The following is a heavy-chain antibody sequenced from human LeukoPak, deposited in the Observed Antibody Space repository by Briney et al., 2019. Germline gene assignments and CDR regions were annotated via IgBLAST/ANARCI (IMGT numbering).Heavy chain of an antibody. D-gene: IGHD2-2*01. V-gene: IGHV1-46*01. J-gene: IGHJ4*02. Sequence: ASVKVSCKESGYSLTNYYMQWVRQAPGQGLEWLGIINPSGGSTTNAQKFQGRVTMSRDTSTTTVYMELSSLRADDTAMYYCARDERDVVVVPGAMPYWGQGTLVTVSS. CDR2: INPSGGST. CDR3: ARDERDVVVVPGAMPY. CDR1: GYSLTNYY.